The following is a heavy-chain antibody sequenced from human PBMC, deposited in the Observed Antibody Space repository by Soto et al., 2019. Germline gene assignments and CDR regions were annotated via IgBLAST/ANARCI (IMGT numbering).Heavy chain of an antibody. CDR3: ARDVWPYYFDY. V-gene: IGHV4-31*03. D-gene: IGHD2-21*01. Sequence: QVQLQESGPGLVKSSQTLSLTCTVSGGSISSGGYHWNWIRQQPGKGLEWIGNIYYSGSTYYNPSLKSRVTISIDTSKNQFSLKLSSVTAADTAVYYCARDVWPYYFDYWGQGTLVTVSS. J-gene: IGHJ4*02. CDR2: IYYSGST. CDR1: GGSISSGGYH.